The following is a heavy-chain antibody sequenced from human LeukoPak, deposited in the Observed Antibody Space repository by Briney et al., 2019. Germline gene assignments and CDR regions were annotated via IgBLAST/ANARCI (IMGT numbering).Heavy chain of an antibody. V-gene: IGHV3-73*01. J-gene: IGHJ4*02. CDR1: GFTFSGSA. Sequence: AGGSLKLSCAASGFTFSGSAMHWVRQASGKGLEWVGRIRSKANSYATAYAASVKGRFTISRDDSKNTAYLQMNSLKTEDTAVYYCTRDFTIFDYWGQGTLVTVSS. D-gene: IGHD3-3*01. CDR3: TRDFTIFDY. CDR2: IRSKANSYAT.